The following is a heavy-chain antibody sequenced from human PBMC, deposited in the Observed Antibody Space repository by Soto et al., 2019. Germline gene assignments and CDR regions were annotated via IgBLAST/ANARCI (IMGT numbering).Heavy chain of an antibody. D-gene: IGHD3-16*01. CDR2: ISPLNGDT. CDR3: AREGNVGGTQMRYFDY. V-gene: IGHV1-46*01. CDR1: GDTFASYH. J-gene: IGHJ4*02. Sequence: ASVKVSCKASGDTFASYHIHWVRQAPGQGLEWMGIISPLNGDTDYPEKLRGRVTLTRDTSTTTVHMELSSLTSDDTALYYCAREGNVGGTQMRYFDYWGQGTLVTVSS.